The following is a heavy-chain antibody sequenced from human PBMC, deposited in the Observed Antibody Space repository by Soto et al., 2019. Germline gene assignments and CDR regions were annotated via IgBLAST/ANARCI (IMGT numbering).Heavy chain of an antibody. D-gene: IGHD3-22*01. V-gene: IGHV3-23*01. J-gene: IGHJ6*02. Sequence: GGSLRLSCAASGFTFSSYAMSWVRQAPGKGLEWVSSISGSGGSTYYADSVKGRFTISRDNSKNTLYLQMNSLRAEDTAVYYCAKEVEAYYYDSSGSPVVDYYYAMDVWGLGTTVTVSS. CDR1: GFTFSSYA. CDR3: AKEVEAYYYDSSGSPVVDYYYAMDV. CDR2: ISGSGGST.